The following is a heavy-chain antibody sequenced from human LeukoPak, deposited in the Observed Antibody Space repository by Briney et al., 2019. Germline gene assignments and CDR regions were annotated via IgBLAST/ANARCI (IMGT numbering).Heavy chain of an antibody. CDR1: GGTFSSYA. CDR3: ASPAMVRGVINH. CDR2: IIPILGIA. J-gene: IGHJ5*02. Sequence: ASVKVSCKASGGTFSSYAISWVRQAPGQGLEWMGRIIPILGIANYAQKFQGRVTITADKSTSTAYMELSSLRSEDTAVYYCASPAMVRGVINHWGQGTLVTVSS. D-gene: IGHD3-10*01. V-gene: IGHV1-69*04.